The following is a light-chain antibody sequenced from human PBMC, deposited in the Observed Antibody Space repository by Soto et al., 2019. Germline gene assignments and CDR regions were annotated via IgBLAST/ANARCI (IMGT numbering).Light chain of an antibody. CDR3: QQSYNSPQT. J-gene: IGKJ1*01. V-gene: IGKV1-39*01. CDR1: QDINVY. CDR2: SAS. Sequence: DIQMTQSPSSVSASIGDTVTITCRASQDINVYLNWYQQKPGEVPKLLIYSASSLQSGVPSRFSGSGSGTDFTLTITSLQPEDFATYSCQQSYNSPQTFGQGTKV.